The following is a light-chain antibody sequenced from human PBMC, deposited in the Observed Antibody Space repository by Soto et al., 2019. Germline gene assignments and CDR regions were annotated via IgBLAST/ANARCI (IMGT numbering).Light chain of an antibody. CDR3: QQYNNWPPWT. J-gene: IGKJ1*01. V-gene: IGKV3-15*01. CDR2: GAS. CDR1: QSVSSN. Sequence: EIVMTQSPATLSVSPGERATLSCRASQSVSSNLAWYQQKPGQAPRLLIYGASTMATGIPARFSGSGSGTEFTRTISSLQSEDFAVYYCQQYNNWPPWTFGQGTQVEIK.